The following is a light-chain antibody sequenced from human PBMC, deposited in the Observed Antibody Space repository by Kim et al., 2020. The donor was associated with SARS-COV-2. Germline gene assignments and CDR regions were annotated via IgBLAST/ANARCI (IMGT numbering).Light chain of an antibody. CDR1: QSISSN. V-gene: IGKV3-15*01. CDR2: VAS. J-gene: IGKJ5*01. Sequence: VPPGERATLSGRASQSISSNLAWYQQKPGQPPRLLIDVASTRAAGIPARFSVSGSGTEFTLTISSLQSEDFAFYYCQQYNNWPITFGQGTRLEIK. CDR3: QQYNNWPIT.